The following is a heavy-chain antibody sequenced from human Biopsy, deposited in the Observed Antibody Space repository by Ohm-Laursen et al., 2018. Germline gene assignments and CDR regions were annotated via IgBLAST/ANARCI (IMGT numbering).Heavy chain of an antibody. V-gene: IGHV4-59*01. Sequence: SETLSLTWNVSGDSISIYYWSWIRQPPGKGLEWIGNFSYSGSTNYNPSLKSRIAMSLDRSKSQVPLRMNSVTAADTAVYYCARARIKTSGVLIPETYYFDSWGQGTLVTVSS. CDR2: FSYSGST. CDR3: ARARIKTSGVLIPETYYFDS. D-gene: IGHD3-3*01. J-gene: IGHJ4*02. CDR1: GDSISIYY.